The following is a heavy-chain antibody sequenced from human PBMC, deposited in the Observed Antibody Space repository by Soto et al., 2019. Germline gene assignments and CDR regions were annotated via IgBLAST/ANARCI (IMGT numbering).Heavy chain of an antibody. V-gene: IGHV1-24*01. CDR2: FDTEDGET. CDR1: GYTLTELS. Sequence: ASVKVSCKVSGYTLTELSMHWVRQAPGKGLEWKGGFDTEDGETIYAQKYQGRVNMNEDTSTDTAYMELCSLRSEDTAVYYCATGPPNYDIGLDYWGQGTLVTVSS. CDR3: ATGPPNYDIGLDY. J-gene: IGHJ4*02. D-gene: IGHD3-9*01.